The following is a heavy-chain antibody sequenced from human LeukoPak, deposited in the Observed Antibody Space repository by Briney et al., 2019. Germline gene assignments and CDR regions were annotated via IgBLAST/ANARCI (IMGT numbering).Heavy chain of an antibody. CDR3: ARDRLAVAGTLSYFDY. Sequence: GGSLRLSCAASGFXFSSYNINWVRQAPGKGLEWVSSISSSGSFIYYADSVKGRFTISRDNAENSLYLQMNSLRAEDTAVYYCARDRLAVAGTLSYFDYWGQGTLVTVSS. V-gene: IGHV3-21*01. CDR2: ISSSGSFI. D-gene: IGHD6-19*01. CDR1: GFXFSSYN. J-gene: IGHJ4*02.